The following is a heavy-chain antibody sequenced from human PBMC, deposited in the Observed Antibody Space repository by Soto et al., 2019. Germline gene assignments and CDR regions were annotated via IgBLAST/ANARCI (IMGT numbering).Heavy chain of an antibody. V-gene: IGHV4-61*01. D-gene: IGHD1-1*01. J-gene: IGHJ4*02. Sequence: QVQLQESDPGLVKASETLSLTCTVSGGSVSSGSYYWSWIRQPPGKGLEWIGYIYHNGGTNYNPSLKSRVTISVDTSKNQFSLKLSSVTAADTAVYYCARERTGDPTFFDYWGQGTLVTVSS. CDR3: ARERTGDPTFFDY. CDR2: IYHNGGT. CDR1: GGSVSSGSYY.